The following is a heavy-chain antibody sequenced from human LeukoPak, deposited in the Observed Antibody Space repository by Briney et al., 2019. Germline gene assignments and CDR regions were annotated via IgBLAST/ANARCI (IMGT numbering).Heavy chain of an antibody. D-gene: IGHD3-10*01. V-gene: IGHV4-59*12. CDR1: GGFISSYY. CDR2: IYSSGNT. J-gene: IGHJ4*02. CDR3: ARSPPGSGCFDY. Sequence: SETLSLTCTVSGGFISSYYLNWIRQTPGKGLEWIGSIYSSGNTNYNPSLKSRVTISVDTSKDQFSLKLSSVTAADTAVYYCARSPPGSGCFDYWGQGTLVTVSS.